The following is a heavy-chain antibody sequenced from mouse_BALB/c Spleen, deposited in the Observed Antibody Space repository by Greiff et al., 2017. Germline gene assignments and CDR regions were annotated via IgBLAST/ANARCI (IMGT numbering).Heavy chain of an antibody. CDR2: ISYDGSN. V-gene: IGHV3-6*02. J-gene: IGHJ4*01. CDR3: ARADYGYDGFCYAMDY. CDR1: GYSITSGYY. Sequence: VQLKESGPGLVKPSQSLSLTRSVTGYSITSGYYWNWIRQFPGNKLEWMGYISYDGSNNYNPSLKNRISITRDTSKNQFFLKLNSVTTEDTATYYCARADYGYDGFCYAMDYWGQGTSVTVSS. D-gene: IGHD2-2*01.